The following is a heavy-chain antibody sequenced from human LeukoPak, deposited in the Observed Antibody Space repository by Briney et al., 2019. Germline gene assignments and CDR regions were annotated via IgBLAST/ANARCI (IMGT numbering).Heavy chain of an antibody. D-gene: IGHD6-19*01. CDR3: AKDSSGWPNN. Sequence: GGSLRLSCAASGFTFSSYGMHWVRQAPGKGLEWVAVISYDGSNKYYADSVKGRFTISRDNSKNMLYLQMNSLRAEDTAVYYCAKDSSGWPNNWGQGTLVTVSS. CDR1: GFTFSSYG. J-gene: IGHJ4*02. CDR2: ISYDGSNK. V-gene: IGHV3-30*18.